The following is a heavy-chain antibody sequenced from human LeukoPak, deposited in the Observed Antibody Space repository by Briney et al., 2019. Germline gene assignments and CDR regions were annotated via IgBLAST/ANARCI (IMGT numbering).Heavy chain of an antibody. D-gene: IGHD1-26*01. CDR2: INPKTGAT. CDR1: GYTFIDYY. V-gene: IGHV1-2*04. Sequence: GASVTVSCKTYGYTFIDYYIHWVRQAPGQGLEWMGWINPKTGATKSAQKFQDWVTLTGDTYMNTAYLEVTGLNSDDTAVYYCARRRKELQAFDFWGQGTSVTVSS. J-gene: IGHJ3*01. CDR3: ARRRKELQAFDF.